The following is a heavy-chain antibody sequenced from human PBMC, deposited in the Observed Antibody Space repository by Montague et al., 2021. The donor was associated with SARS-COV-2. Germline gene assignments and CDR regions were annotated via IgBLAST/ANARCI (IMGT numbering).Heavy chain of an antibody. Sequence: PALVKPTQTLTLTCTFSGFSLSTSGVGVGWIRQPPGKALEWLALIYWDDDKRYSPSLKSRLTITKDTSKNQVVLTMTNMDPVDTATYYCAHCDEYYGSGSYYYQVGAFDIWGQGTMVTVSS. V-gene: IGHV2-5*02. J-gene: IGHJ3*02. CDR3: AHCDEYYGSGSYYYQVGAFDI. D-gene: IGHD3-10*01. CDR1: GFSLSTSGVG. CDR2: IYWDDDK.